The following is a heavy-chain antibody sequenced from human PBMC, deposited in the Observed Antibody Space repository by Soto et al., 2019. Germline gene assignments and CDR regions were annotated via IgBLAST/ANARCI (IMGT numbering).Heavy chain of an antibody. Sequence: QVQLVQSGAGVKKPGSSVKVSCKASGGTFSSYAISWVRQAPGQGLEWMGGIIPIFGTANYAQKFQGRVTITADESTSTAYMELSSLRSEDTAVYYCASTDEMATMSYYGMDVWGQGTTVTVSS. CDR2: IIPIFGTA. V-gene: IGHV1-69*01. J-gene: IGHJ6*02. D-gene: IGHD5-12*01. CDR1: GGTFSSYA. CDR3: ASTDEMATMSYYGMDV.